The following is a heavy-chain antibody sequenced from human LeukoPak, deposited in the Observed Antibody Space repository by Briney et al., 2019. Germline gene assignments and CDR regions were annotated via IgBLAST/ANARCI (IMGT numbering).Heavy chain of an antibody. Sequence: GGSLRLSCAASGFTFSSYSMNWVRQAPGKGLEWVSSISTSSSYIHYADSVKGRFTISRDNAKNSLYLQMNSLRAEDTAVYYCTRATRGGYDGYFDYWGQGTLVTVSS. CDR2: ISTSSSYI. J-gene: IGHJ4*02. D-gene: IGHD5-12*01. CDR1: GFTFSSYS. CDR3: TRATRGGYDGYFDY. V-gene: IGHV3-21*01.